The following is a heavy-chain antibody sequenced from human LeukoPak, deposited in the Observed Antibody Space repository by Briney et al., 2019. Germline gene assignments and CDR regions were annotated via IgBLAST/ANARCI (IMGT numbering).Heavy chain of an antibody. CDR1: RFTLSNYW. Sequence: RPGGSLRLSCAASRFTLSNYWMSWARQAPGKGLEWVANIKQDGSETYYVDSVKGRFTISRDNAKNSLSLQMNSLRAEDTAVYYCARQRGGGCLDYWGQGTLVTVSS. V-gene: IGHV3-7*01. D-gene: IGHD6-19*01. J-gene: IGHJ4*02. CDR2: IKQDGSET. CDR3: ARQRGGGCLDY.